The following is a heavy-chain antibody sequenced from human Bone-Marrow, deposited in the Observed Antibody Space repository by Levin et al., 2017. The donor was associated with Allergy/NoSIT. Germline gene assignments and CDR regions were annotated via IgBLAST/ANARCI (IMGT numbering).Heavy chain of an antibody. Sequence: PGESLKISCATSGFNFGTYAMNWVRQPPGKGLEWVAGIGNSGGNVYYGDSVTGRFSISRDNSKGTVFLQMNNLRVEDTAVYYCVKSGARIAVAGRYYFDSWGHGALVTVAS. CDR2: IGNSGGNV. CDR3: VKSGARIAVAGRYYFDS. D-gene: IGHD6-19*01. J-gene: IGHJ4*01. CDR1: GFNFGTYA. V-gene: IGHV3-23*02.